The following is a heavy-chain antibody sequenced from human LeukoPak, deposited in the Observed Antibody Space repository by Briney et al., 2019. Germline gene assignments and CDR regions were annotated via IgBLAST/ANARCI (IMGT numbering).Heavy chain of an antibody. Sequence: SETLSLTCTVAGGSTISYYGSWIGRPPGEGLEGIAYIYSSGSSNYNPSLKRRVTISVDTSKNQFSLRLSSVTAADTAMYYCARNLVGYYDSSGYYSGTSDIWGQGTMVTVSS. CDR2: IYSSGSS. V-gene: IGHV4-59*01. CDR3: ARNLVGYYDSSGYYSGTSDI. J-gene: IGHJ3*02. CDR1: GGSTISYY. D-gene: IGHD3-22*01.